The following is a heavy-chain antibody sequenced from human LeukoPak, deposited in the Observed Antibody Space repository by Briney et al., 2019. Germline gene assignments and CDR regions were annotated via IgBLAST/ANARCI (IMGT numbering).Heavy chain of an antibody. CDR2: ISGSSGST. CDR1: GFTFSSYA. CDR3: AKKFRGTTVISGDYFGY. J-gene: IGHJ4*02. Sequence: GGSLRLSCAASGFTFSSYAMSWVRQAPGKGLEWVSVISGSSGSTYYADSVKGRFTISRDNSKNTLYLQMNSLRGEDTAVYYCAKKFRGTTVISGDYFGYWGQGTLVTVSS. V-gene: IGHV3-23*01. D-gene: IGHD4-17*01.